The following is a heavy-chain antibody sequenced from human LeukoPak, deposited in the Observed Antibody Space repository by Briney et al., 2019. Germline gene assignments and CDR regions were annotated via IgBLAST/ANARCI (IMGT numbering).Heavy chain of an antibody. V-gene: IGHV3-23*01. J-gene: IGHJ4*02. CDR3: ARGLRYFDWLFDY. Sequence: GGSLRLSCAASGFTFSSYAMSWVRQAPGKGLEWVSAISGSGGSTYYADSVKGRFTISRDNSKNTLYLQMNTLRAEDTAVYYCARGLRYFDWLFDYWGQGTLVTVPS. CDR1: GFTFSSYA. D-gene: IGHD3-9*01. CDR2: ISGSGGST.